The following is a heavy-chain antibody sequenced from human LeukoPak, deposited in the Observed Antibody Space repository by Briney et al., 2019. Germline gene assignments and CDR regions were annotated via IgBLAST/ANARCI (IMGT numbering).Heavy chain of an antibody. CDR2: ISTDTGNP. V-gene: IGHV7-4-1*02. Sequence: VASVKVSCKASGYTFTTYAMNWVRQAPGQGLEWMGWISTDTGNPTYVQGFTGRFVFSLDTSVSTAYLQISGLKAEDTAVYYCARGSRLLWSDYWGQGTLVTVSS. D-gene: IGHD3-10*01. J-gene: IGHJ4*02. CDR1: GYTFTTYA. CDR3: ARGSRLLWSDY.